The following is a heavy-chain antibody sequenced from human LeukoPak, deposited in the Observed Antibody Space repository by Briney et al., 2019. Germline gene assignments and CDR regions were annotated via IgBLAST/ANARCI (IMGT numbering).Heavy chain of an antibody. Sequence: ASVKVSCKASGYTFTSYDINWVRQATGQGLEWMGWMNPDSGNTGYAQKFQGRVTITRNTSISTAYMEPSSVRSEDTAVYYCTRNLSILEWLFDYWGQGTLVTVSS. CDR1: GYTFTSYD. CDR3: TRNLSILEWLFDY. J-gene: IGHJ4*02. D-gene: IGHD3-3*01. V-gene: IGHV1-8*03. CDR2: MNPDSGNT.